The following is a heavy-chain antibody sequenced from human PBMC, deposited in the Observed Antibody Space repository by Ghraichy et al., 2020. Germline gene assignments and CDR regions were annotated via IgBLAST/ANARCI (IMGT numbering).Heavy chain of an antibody. J-gene: IGHJ4*02. V-gene: IGHV3-66*02. CDR3: ARAPVTDVWSGYFDS. CDR1: GFIVSSNY. D-gene: IGHD3-3*01. Sequence: GGSLRLSCAASGFIVSSNYMSWVRQAPGKGLQWVSVLYSGGTTHYADSVKGRFTISRDNSKNTLFLQMNSLRAEDTAVYYCARAPVTDVWSGYFDSWGQGTLVTVSS. CDR2: LYSGGTT.